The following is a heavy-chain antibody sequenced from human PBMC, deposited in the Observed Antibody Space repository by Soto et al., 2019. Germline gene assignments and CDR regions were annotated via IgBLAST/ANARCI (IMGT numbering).Heavy chain of an antibody. J-gene: IGHJ6*02. CDR1: GFTVSTNY. CDR2: IHRGGNT. D-gene: IGHD2-2*01. CDR3: AWMRVPHYYYALGV. V-gene: IGHV3-53*01. Sequence: PGGSLRLSCAASGFTVSTNYMNWVRQAPGKGLEWLSVIHRGGNTYYADSVKGRFSISRDNSKNTLYLYMSNLRAEDTTIYYCAWMRVPHYYYALGVWGQGTAVTVSS.